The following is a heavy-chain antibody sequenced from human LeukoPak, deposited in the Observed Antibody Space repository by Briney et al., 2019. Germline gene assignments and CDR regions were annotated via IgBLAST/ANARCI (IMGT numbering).Heavy chain of an antibody. D-gene: IGHD3-10*01. CDR3: ARVPPPPGSGSYHFDY. CDR2: IYYSGST. J-gene: IGHJ4*02. CDR1: GGSISSSSYY. V-gene: IGHV4-39*07. Sequence: SETLSLTCTVSGGSISSSSYYWGWIRQPPGKGLEWIGSIYYSGSTYYNPSLKSRVTISVDTSKNQFSLKLSSVTAADTAVYYCARVPPPPGSGSYHFDYWGQGTLVTVSS.